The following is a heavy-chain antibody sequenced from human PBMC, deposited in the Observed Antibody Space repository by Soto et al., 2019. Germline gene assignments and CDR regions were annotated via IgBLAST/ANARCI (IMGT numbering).Heavy chain of an antibody. CDR2: INAGNGNT. CDR1: GYTFTSYA. D-gene: IGHD6-19*01. J-gene: IGHJ4*02. Sequence: ASVKVSCKASGYTFTSYAMHWVRQAPGQRLEWMGWINAGNGNTKYSQKFQGRVTITRDTSASTAYMELSSLRSEYMAVYYCARPAVAGTSHFDYWGQRTLVTVSS. CDR3: ARPAVAGTSHFDY. V-gene: IGHV1-3*01.